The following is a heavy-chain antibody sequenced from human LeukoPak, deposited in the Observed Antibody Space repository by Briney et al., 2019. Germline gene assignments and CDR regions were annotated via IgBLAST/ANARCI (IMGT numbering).Heavy chain of an antibody. J-gene: IGHJ6*03. Sequence: PGGSLRLSCAASGFTFSSYSMNWVRQAPGKGLEWVSSISSSSSYIYYADSVKGRFTISRDNAKNSLYLQMNSLRAEDTAVYYCARDAEYCSGGSCYSFHYYYYMDVWGKGTTVTVSS. CDR1: GFTFSSYS. CDR2: ISSSSSYI. D-gene: IGHD2-15*01. V-gene: IGHV3-21*01. CDR3: ARDAEYCSGGSCYSFHYYYYMDV.